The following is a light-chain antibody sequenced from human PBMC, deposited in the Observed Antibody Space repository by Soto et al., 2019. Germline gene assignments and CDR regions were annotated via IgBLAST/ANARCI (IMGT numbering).Light chain of an antibody. CDR3: SSYTSSSHVV. V-gene: IGLV2-14*01. J-gene: IGLJ2*01. Sequence: QSALTQPASVSGSPGQSITISCIGTSSDIGGYNYVSWYQQHPGKAPKLIIYDVSNRPSGVSNRFSGSKSGNTASLIISGLQAEDGADYYCSSYTSSSHVVFGGGTKLTVL. CDR1: SSDIGGYNY. CDR2: DVS.